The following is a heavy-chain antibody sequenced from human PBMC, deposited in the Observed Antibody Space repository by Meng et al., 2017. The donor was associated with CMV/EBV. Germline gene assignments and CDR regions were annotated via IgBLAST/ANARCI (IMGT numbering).Heavy chain of an antibody. V-gene: IGHV1-69*10. Sequence: SVKVSCKASGDTHSKYVTSWVRQAPGQGLEWMGGIIPMRATTNYAQTFQGRVTITADKSTATVYMELSSLRSEDTAVYLCVGSEEFYHFRSGWEWYYHYGLDVWGPGTTVTVSS. CDR2: IIPMRATT. CDR1: GDTHSKYV. CDR3: VGSEEFYHFRSGWEWYYHYGLDV. D-gene: IGHD3-3*01. J-gene: IGHJ6*02.